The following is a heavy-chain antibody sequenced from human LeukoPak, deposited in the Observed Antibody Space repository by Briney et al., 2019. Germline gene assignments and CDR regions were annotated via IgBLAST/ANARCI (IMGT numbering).Heavy chain of an antibody. CDR3: ARDGRVAATPGGIYYYYMDV. J-gene: IGHJ6*03. CDR1: GFTFGSYA. D-gene: IGHD2-15*01. CDR2: ISYDGSNK. V-gene: IGHV3-30*04. Sequence: PGGSLRLSCAASGFTFGSYAMHWVRQAPGKGLEWVAVISYDGSNKYYADSVKGRFTISRDNSKNTLYLQMNSLRAEDTAVYYCARDGRVAATPGGIYYYYMDVWGKGTTVTVSS.